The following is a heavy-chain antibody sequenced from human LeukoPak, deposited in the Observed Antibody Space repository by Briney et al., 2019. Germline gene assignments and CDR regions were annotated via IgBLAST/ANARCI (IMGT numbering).Heavy chain of an antibody. CDR3: ARFRGKEPLDV. Sequence: ASVKVSCKASGYTFTGYYMHWVRQAPGQGLEWVGWINPNSGGTNYAQTFQGRVTMTRDTSISTAYMELSRLTSDDTAMYYCARFRGKEPLDVWGKGTTVTVSS. CDR2: INPNSGGT. V-gene: IGHV1-2*02. D-gene: IGHD3-10*01. CDR1: GYTFTGYY. J-gene: IGHJ6*04.